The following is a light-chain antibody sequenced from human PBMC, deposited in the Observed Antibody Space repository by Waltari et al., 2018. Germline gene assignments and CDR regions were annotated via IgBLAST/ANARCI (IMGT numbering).Light chain of an antibody. CDR1: RRVSTN. V-gene: IGKV1-39*01. J-gene: IGKJ2*01. CDR3: QQSFNVPYT. CDR2: AAS. Sequence: DIQMTQSPSSLSASVGDRVTITCRASRRVSTNLTWYQQTPGNGPRLLIYAASSLQGGVPPRFSGSRSGTDFTLTISSLQPEDFATYSCQQSFNVPYTFGQGTKLEL.